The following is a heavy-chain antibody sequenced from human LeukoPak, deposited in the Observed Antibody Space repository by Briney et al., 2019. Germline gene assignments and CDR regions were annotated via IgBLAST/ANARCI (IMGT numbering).Heavy chain of an antibody. Sequence: GGSLRLSCAASGFTFRSYWMSWVRQAPGKGLEWVANLKQDGSEEIYVDSVKGRFTISRDNAENSLFLQMNSLRVEDTAVYYCARDPYSGSYGAFDTWGQGTMVTVS. V-gene: IGHV3-7*05. D-gene: IGHD1-26*01. CDR3: ARDPYSGSYGAFDT. J-gene: IGHJ3*02. CDR1: GFTFRSYW. CDR2: LKQDGSEE.